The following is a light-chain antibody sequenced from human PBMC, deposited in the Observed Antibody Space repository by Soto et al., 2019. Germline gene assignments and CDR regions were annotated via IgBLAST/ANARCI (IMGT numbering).Light chain of an antibody. CDR2: GVT. CDR1: SSDVGANNF. CDR3: SSYANTSNWV. V-gene: IGLV2-14*01. J-gene: IGLJ3*02. Sequence: QSALTQPASVSGSPGQSITLSCTGTSSDVGANNFVSWYQQHPGKAPKLLIYGVTNRPSGVSNRFSGSKSGNTASLSISGLHADDDGDYYCSSYANTSNWVFGGGTKLTVL.